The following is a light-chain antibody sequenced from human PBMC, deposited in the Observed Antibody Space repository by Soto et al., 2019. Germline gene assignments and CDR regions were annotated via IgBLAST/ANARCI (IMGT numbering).Light chain of an antibody. Sequence: DIQITQSPSSLSAFVGDRVTITCRASQGIGNFLDWYQQKPGKVPKLLIYAASTLQSGVPSRFSGSGSGTDFTLTISSLQPEDVATYYCQKCKVAPFTFGGGTKVDIK. CDR1: QGIGNF. V-gene: IGKV1-27*01. CDR2: AAS. J-gene: IGKJ4*01. CDR3: QKCKVAPFT.